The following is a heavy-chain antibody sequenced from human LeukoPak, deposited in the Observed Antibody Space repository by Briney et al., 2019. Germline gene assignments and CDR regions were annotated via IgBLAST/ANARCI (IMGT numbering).Heavy chain of an antibody. CDR2: TYYRCKWYN. CDR3: ARDNRIAALGGDYYYYYGMDV. Sequence: SPTLSLTCAISGDSVSSNSAAWNWIRQSPSRGLEWLGRTYYRCKWYNDYAVSVKSRITINPDTSKNQFSLQLKSVTPEDTAVYYCARDNRIAALGGDYYYYYGMDVWGQGTMVTVSS. J-gene: IGHJ6*02. D-gene: IGHD6-13*01. V-gene: IGHV6-1*01. CDR1: GDSVSSNSAA.